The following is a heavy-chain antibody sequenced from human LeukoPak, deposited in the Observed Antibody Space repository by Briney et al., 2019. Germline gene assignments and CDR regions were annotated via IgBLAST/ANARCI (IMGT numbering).Heavy chain of an antibody. CDR1: GGSISSGGYY. Sequence: KPSETLSLTCTVSGGSISSGGYYWSWIRQHPGKGLEWIGYIYYSGSTYYNPSLKSRVTISVDTSKNQFSLKLSSVTAADTAVYYCARDCRRPACGGDHQGAFDIWGQGTMVTVSS. J-gene: IGHJ3*02. CDR3: ARDCRRPACGGDHQGAFDI. D-gene: IGHD2-21*02. V-gene: IGHV4-31*03. CDR2: IYYSGST.